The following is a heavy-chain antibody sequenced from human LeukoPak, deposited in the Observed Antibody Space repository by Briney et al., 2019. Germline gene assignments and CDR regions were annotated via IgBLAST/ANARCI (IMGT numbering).Heavy chain of an antibody. CDR2: INSDGSST. CDR3: AKAPARPYTFDY. CDR1: GFTFSSYW. J-gene: IGHJ4*02. Sequence: GGSLRLSCAASGFTFSSYWMHWVRQAPGKGLAWVSRINSDGSSTRYADSVKGRFTISRDNSKNTLYLQMNSLRAEDTAVYYCAKAPARPYTFDYWGQGTLVTVSS. D-gene: IGHD4-11*01. V-gene: IGHV3-74*01.